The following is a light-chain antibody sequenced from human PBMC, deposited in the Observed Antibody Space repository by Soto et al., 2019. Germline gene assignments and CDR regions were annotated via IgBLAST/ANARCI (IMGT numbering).Light chain of an antibody. CDR3: QQYNRSSRT. CDR1: QSISSW. Sequence: DIQMTQSPSTLSASVGDRVTITCRASQSISSWLAWYQQKPGKAPKLLIYDASSLESGVPSRFSGSGSGTEFTLTISSLQPDDFATYSCQQYNRSSRTFGQGTKV. J-gene: IGKJ1*01. CDR2: DAS. V-gene: IGKV1-5*01.